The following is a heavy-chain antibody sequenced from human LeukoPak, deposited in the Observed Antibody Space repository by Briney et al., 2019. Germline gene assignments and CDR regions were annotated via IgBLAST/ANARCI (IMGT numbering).Heavy chain of an antibody. D-gene: IGHD5-12*01. J-gene: IGHJ4*02. CDR1: GFTFSSYG. Sequence: PGGSLRLSCAASGFTFSSYGMSWVRQAPGKGLEWVSAISGSGGSTYYADSVKGRFTISRDNSKNTLYLQMNSLRAEDTAVYYCALAGRGWLRFGWDYFDYWGQGTLVTVSS. CDR2: ISGSGGST. V-gene: IGHV3-23*01. CDR3: ALAGRGWLRFGWDYFDY.